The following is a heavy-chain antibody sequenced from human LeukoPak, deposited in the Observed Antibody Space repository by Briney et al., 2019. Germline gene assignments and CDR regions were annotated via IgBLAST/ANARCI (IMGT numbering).Heavy chain of an antibody. CDR1: GFTVSSNY. V-gene: IGHV3-53*01. CDR2: IYSGGST. Sequence: GGSLRLSCAASGFTVSSNYMSWVRQAPGKGLEWVSVIYSGGSTYYADSVKGRFTISRDNSKNTLYLQMNSLRAEDTAVYYCAREHVGAVNAFDYWGQGTLVTVSS. J-gene: IGHJ4*02. CDR3: AREHVGAVNAFDY. D-gene: IGHD1-26*01.